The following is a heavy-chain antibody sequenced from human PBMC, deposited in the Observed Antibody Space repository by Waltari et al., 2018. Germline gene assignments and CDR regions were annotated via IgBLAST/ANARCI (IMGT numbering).Heavy chain of an antibody. CDR3: AKMGPTVTTLMDY. Sequence: EVQLLESGGGLVQPGGSLRLSCAASGFTFRSYALSWARQAPGKGLEWVSAISGSGGSTYYADSVKGRFTISRDNSKNTLYLQMNSLRAEDTAVYYCAKMGPTVTTLMDYWGQGTLVTVSS. CDR2: ISGSGGST. V-gene: IGHV3-23*01. J-gene: IGHJ4*02. CDR1: GFTFRSYA. D-gene: IGHD4-17*01.